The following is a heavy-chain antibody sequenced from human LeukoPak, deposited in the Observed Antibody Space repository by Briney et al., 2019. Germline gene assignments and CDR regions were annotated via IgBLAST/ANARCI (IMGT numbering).Heavy chain of an antibody. D-gene: IGHD3-22*01. Sequence: ASVKVSCKASGYTFTSYGISWVRQAPGQGLEWMGWISAYNGNTNYAQKLQGRVTMTTDTSTSTAYMELRSLRSDDTAVYYCARDLGYYDSSGFPMDTWGQGTLVTVSS. CDR3: ARDLGYYDSSGFPMDT. V-gene: IGHV1-18*01. CDR1: GYTFTSYG. J-gene: IGHJ5*02. CDR2: ISAYNGNT.